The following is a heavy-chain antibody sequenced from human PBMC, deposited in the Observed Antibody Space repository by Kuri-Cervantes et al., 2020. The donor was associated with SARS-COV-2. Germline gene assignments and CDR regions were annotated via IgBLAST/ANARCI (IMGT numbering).Heavy chain of an antibody. V-gene: IGHV4-59*12. D-gene: IGHD4-11*01. CDR1: GGSISSYY. CDR3: ARGGTTTVTTGDYYYYGMDV. J-gene: IGHJ6*02. CDR2: IYYSGST. Sequence: GSLRLSCTVSGGSISSYYWSWIRQPPGKGLEWIGYIYYSGSTNYNPSLKSRVTISVDTSKNQFSLKLSSVTAADTAVYYCARGGTTTVTTGDYYYYGMDVWGQGTTVTVSS.